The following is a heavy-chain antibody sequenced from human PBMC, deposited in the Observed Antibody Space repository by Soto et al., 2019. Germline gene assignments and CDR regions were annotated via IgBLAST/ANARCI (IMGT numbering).Heavy chain of an antibody. V-gene: IGHV1-18*01. D-gene: IGHD1-26*01. Sequence: QVPLVQSAPELTKPGASVKVSCRVSGHISGHYGISWVRLRAGQGLEWMGWISAHRGHTNYAHKFRGRVTMTTDQSMAPVSMALTTLLSEGTAVYFSARDGARWDQRFCVNWGQGTLVTVSS. CDR2: ISAHRGHT. J-gene: IGHJ4*02. CDR1: GHISGHYG. CDR3: ARDGARWDQRFCVN.